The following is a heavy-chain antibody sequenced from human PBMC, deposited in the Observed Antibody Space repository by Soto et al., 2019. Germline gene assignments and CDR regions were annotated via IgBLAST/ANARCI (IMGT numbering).Heavy chain of an antibody. J-gene: IGHJ6*03. D-gene: IGHD6-19*01. CDR3: ARDRGVAPPVAGNTHYYYYMDV. V-gene: IGHV1-18*01. CDR1: GYSFTNYG. Sequence: QDQFVQSGAEVKKPGASVTVSCKASGYSFTNYGITWVRQAPGQGLEWLGWISAFNGNTHYAQKVQGRVTMTTDASTSTAYMELRSLRSDDTAVYYCARDRGVAPPVAGNTHYYYYMDVWGKGTTVTVSS. CDR2: ISAFNGNT.